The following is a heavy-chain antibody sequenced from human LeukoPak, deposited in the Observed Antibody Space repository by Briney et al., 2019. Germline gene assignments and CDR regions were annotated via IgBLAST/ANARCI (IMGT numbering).Heavy chain of an antibody. Sequence: PSETLSLTCTVSGGSISSSSYYWGWVRQPPGTGLEWLGSIYYSGSTYYNPSLKSRVTISVDTSKNQFSLKLSSVTAADTAVYYCARDRAQLVLGWFDPWGQGTLVTVSS. CDR3: ARDRAQLVLGWFDP. D-gene: IGHD6-13*01. CDR1: GGSISSSSYY. CDR2: IYYSGST. V-gene: IGHV4-39*07. J-gene: IGHJ5*02.